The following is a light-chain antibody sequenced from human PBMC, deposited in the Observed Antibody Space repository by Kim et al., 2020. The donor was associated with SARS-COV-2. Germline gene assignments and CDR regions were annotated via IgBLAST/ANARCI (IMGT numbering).Light chain of an antibody. Sequence: LEDRATLTGRASKSISSNLAWYQQTPGQAPKLLIYGSSTRETGIPARFSGSGSGTEFTLTINSLQSEDFAVYYCQQYDYWPGTFGQGTKVDIK. J-gene: IGKJ1*01. CDR2: GSS. V-gene: IGKV3-15*01. CDR1: KSISSN. CDR3: QQYDYWPGT.